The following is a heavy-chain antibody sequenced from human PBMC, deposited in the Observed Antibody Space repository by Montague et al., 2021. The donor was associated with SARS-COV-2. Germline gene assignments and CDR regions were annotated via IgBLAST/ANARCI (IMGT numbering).Heavy chain of an antibody. CDR3: ARHVSGSLTHFHH. CDR1: GGSLSSYY. D-gene: IGHD1-26*01. V-gene: IGHV4-59*08. Sequence: SETLFLTCTVSGGSLSSYYWSWIRQPPGKGLEWIGYIYYSGSTNYNPSLKSRVTISVDTSKNQLSLNLSSVTAADTAVYYCARHVSGSLTHFHHWGQGSLVTVSS. J-gene: IGHJ1*01. CDR2: IYYSGST.